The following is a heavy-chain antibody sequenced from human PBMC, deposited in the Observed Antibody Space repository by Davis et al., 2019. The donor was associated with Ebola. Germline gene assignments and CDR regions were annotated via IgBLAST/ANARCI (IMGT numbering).Heavy chain of an antibody. CDR1: GFKFDDHA. CDR3: AKDVYADIGHGLEA. CDR2: ISWDSGTV. V-gene: IGHV3-9*01. Sequence: SCIASGFKFDDHAMNWVRQSPGRGLEWVSGISWDSGTVLYAESVEGRFTISRDNAGNSLYLEMNSLRPEDTALYYCAKDVYADIGHGLEAWGQGTTVTVSS. D-gene: IGHD3-16*01. J-gene: IGHJ6*02.